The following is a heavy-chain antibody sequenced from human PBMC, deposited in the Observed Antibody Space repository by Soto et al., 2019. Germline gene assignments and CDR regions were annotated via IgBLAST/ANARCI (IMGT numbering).Heavy chain of an antibody. V-gene: IGHV4-59*08. Sequence: SETLSLTCTVSGGSISSYYWSWIRQPPGKGLEWIGYIYYSGSTNYNPSLKSRVTISVDTSKNQFSLKLSSVTAADTAVYYCARRGAAARLLNWFDPWGQGTLVTVSS. CDR2: IYYSGST. CDR1: GGSISSYY. J-gene: IGHJ5*02. CDR3: ARRGAAARLLNWFDP. D-gene: IGHD6-6*01.